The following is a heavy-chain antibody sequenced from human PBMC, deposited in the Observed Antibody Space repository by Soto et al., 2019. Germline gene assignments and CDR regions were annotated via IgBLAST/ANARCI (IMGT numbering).Heavy chain of an antibody. V-gene: IGHV4-59*01. CDR1: GGSISSYY. CDR2: IYYSGST. D-gene: IGHD3-22*01. Sequence: PSETLSLTCTVSGGSISSYYWSWIRQPPGKGLEWIGYIYYSGSTNYNPSPKSRVTISVDTSKNQFSLKLSSVTAADTAVYYCARDGGDYYDSSGYFDYWGQGTLVTVSS. CDR3: ARDGGDYYDSSGYFDY. J-gene: IGHJ4*02.